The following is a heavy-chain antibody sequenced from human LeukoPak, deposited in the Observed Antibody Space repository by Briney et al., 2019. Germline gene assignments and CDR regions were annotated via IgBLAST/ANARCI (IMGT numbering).Heavy chain of an antibody. V-gene: IGHV3-48*01. CDR3: ASSFDYYYYYMDV. J-gene: IGHJ6*03. CDR2: ISSSSSTI. CDR1: GFTFSSYS. Sequence: GGSLRLSCAASGFTFSSYSMNWVRQAPGKGLEWVSYISSSSSTIYYADSVKGQFTSSRDNAKNSLYLQMNSLRAEDTAVYYCASSFDYYYYYMDVWGKGTTVTVSS.